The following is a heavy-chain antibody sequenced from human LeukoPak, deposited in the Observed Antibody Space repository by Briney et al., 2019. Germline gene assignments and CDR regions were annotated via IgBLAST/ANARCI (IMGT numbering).Heavy chain of an antibody. D-gene: IGHD3/OR15-3a*01. V-gene: IGHV1-2*02. CDR3: ARIMEYYDFTPRGFDI. CDR1: GYTFTGYY. J-gene: IGHJ3*02. Sequence: ASVKVSCKTSGYTFTGYYMHWVRQAPGQRLEWMGWMNPDSGGTNYAQKFQDRVTMNRDTSITTAYMELSRLTSDDTAIYYCARIMEYYDFTPRGFDIWGQGTMVAVSS. CDR2: MNPDSGGT.